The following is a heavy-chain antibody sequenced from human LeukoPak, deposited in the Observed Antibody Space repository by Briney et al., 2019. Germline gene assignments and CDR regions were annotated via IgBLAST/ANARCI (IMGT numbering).Heavy chain of an antibody. V-gene: IGHV3-43*02. CDR2: ISGDGGST. J-gene: IGHJ4*02. Sequence: PGGSLRLSCAASGFTFDDYAMHWVRQAPGKGLEWVSLISGDGGSTYYADSVKGRFTISRDNSKNSLYLQMNSLRTEDTALYYCAKVAVHYYDSSGINGGGGYWGQGTLVTVSS. CDR3: AKVAVHYYDSSGINGGGGY. D-gene: IGHD3-22*01. CDR1: GFTFDDYA.